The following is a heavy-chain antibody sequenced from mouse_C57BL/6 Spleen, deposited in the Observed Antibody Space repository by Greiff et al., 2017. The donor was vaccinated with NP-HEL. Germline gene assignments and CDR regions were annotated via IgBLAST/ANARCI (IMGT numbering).Heavy chain of an antibody. CDR2: ISNGGGST. CDR1: GFTFSDYY. J-gene: IGHJ3*01. D-gene: IGHD1-1*01. Sequence: EVQVVESGGGLVQPGGSLKLSCAASGFTFSDYYMYWVRQTPEKRLEWVAYISNGGGSTYYPDTVKGRFTISRDNAKNTLYLQMSCLKSEDTAMYYCARPYYGSSYGFAYWGQGTLVTVSA. CDR3: ARPYYGSSYGFAY. V-gene: IGHV5-12*01.